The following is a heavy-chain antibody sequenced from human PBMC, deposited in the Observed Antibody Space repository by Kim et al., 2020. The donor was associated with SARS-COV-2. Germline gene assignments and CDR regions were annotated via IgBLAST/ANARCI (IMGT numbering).Heavy chain of an antibody. CDR3: ARVRETTSGWYWFDP. V-gene: IGHV3-23*01. CDR2: ISYSGGNT. Sequence: GGSLRLSCAASTFTFSSYAMGWVRQAPGKGLEWVSAISYSGGNTYYADSVKGRFTISRDNSKNTLYLQTNSLRAEDTAVYHCARVRETTSGWYWFDPWG. D-gene: IGHD6-19*01. CDR1: TFTFSSYA. J-gene: IGHJ5*02.